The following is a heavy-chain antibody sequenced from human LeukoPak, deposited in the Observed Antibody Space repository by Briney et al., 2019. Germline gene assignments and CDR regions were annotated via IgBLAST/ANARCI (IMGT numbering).Heavy chain of an antibody. D-gene: IGHD2-15*01. J-gene: IGHJ3*02. CDR3: ARLQEDIVVVVAATGAFDI. Sequence: SVKVSCKASGGSFSSYAISWVRQAPGQGLEWMGGIIPIFGTANYAQKFQGRVTITADESTSTAYMELSSLRSEDTAVYYCARLQEDIVVVVAATGAFDIWGQGTMVTVSS. CDR1: GGSFSSYA. CDR2: IIPIFGTA. V-gene: IGHV1-69*13.